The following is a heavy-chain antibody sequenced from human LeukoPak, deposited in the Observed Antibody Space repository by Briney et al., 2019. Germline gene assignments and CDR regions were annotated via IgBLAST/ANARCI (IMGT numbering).Heavy chain of an antibody. CDR1: GGSFSGYY. CDR3: ARGREQQHKLFDP. CDR2: INHSGST. J-gene: IGHJ5*02. V-gene: IGHV4-34*01. Sequence: SETLSLTCAVYGGSFSGYYWSWIRQPPGKGLEWIGEINHSGSTNYNPSLKSRATISVDTSKNQFSLKLSSVTAADMAVYYCARGREQQHKLFDPWGQGTLVTVSS. D-gene: IGHD6-13*01.